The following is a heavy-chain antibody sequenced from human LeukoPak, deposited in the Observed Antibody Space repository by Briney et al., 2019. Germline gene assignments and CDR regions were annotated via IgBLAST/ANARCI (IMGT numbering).Heavy chain of an antibody. V-gene: IGHV4-31*03. J-gene: IGHJ6*03. CDR3: ARDRGFDPNIYYYYMDV. CDR2: IYYSGST. Sequence: SETLSLTCTVSGGSISSGGYYWSWIRQHPGKGLEWIGYIYYSGSTYYNPSLKSRVTISVDTSKNQFSLKLSSVTAADTAVYYCARDRGFDPNIYYYYMDVWGKGITVTVSS. D-gene: IGHD3-9*01. CDR1: GGSISSGGYY.